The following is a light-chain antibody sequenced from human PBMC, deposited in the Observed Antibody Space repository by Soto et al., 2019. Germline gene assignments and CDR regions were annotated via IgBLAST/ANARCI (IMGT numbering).Light chain of an antibody. J-gene: IGLJ1*01. Sequence: SSELTQPLSVSVALGQTARITCGGNNIGSKNVHWYRQKPGQAPVLVIYRDTNRPSGIPERFSGSNSGNTATLTISRAQAGDEADYYCQVWDSSTAVFGTGTKVTVL. V-gene: IGLV3-9*01. CDR3: QVWDSSTAV. CDR1: NIGSKN. CDR2: RDT.